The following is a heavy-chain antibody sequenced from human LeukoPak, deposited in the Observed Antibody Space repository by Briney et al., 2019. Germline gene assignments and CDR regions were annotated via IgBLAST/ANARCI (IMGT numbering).Heavy chain of an antibody. CDR2: ISYDGSNK. J-gene: IGHJ6*02. V-gene: IGHV3-30*18. D-gene: IGHD3-3*01. Sequence: GGSLRLSCAASGFTFSNYGIHWVRQAPGKGLEWVAVISYDGSNKDYADSVKGRFTISRDNSKNTLYLQMNSLRAEDTAMYYCAKDHYDFWSGYCMDVWGQGTTVTVSS. CDR1: GFTFSNYG. CDR3: AKDHYDFWSGYCMDV.